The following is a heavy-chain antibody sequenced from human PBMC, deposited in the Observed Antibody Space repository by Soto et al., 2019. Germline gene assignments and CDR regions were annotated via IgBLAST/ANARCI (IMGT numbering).Heavy chain of an antibody. D-gene: IGHD3-3*01. CDR3: ARDPRPPSGWLGFWEYGMDV. J-gene: IGHJ6*02. Sequence: QVQLVQSGAEVKKPGSSVKVSCKASGGTFSSYAISWVRQAPGQGLEWMGGINPDNGGTTSAQKFQGRVTMTRDTSVTTAYMELSRLTSDDTAVYYCARDPRPPSGWLGFWEYGMDVWGQGTTVTVSS. CDR2: INPDNGGT. CDR1: GGTFSSYA. V-gene: IGHV1-2*02.